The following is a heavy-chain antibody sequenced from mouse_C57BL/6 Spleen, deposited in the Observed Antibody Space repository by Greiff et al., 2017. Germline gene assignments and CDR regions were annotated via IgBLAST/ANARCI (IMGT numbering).Heavy chain of an antibody. CDR3: AKGDYGSSLDY. CDR2: IDPSDSYT. CDR1: GYTFTSYW. Sequence: VQLQQPGAELVMPGASVKLSCKASGYTFTSYWMHWVKQRPGQGLEWIGEIDPSDSYTNYNQKVKGKSTLTVDKSSSTAYMQLSSLTSEDSAVYYCAKGDYGSSLDYWGQGTTLTVSS. D-gene: IGHD1-1*01. V-gene: IGHV1-69*01. J-gene: IGHJ2*01.